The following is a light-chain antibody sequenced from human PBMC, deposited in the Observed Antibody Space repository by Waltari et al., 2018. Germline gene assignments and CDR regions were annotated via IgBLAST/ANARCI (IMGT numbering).Light chain of an antibody. Sequence: HSALTQPPSLSAPPPQPLTISSTGRSSNIGSAYDLKWDQQRPGTATKLLIYGNIYRPSGVADRFSASKSGTSASLAIIGLQAEDEGSYYCESFDTSLGVLFGGGTKLTVL. CDR2: GNI. CDR3: ESFDTSLGVL. J-gene: IGLJ2*01. V-gene: IGLV1-40*01. CDR1: SSNIGSAYD.